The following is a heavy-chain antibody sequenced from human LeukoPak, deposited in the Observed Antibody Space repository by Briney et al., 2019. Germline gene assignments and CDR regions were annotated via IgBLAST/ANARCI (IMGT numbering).Heavy chain of an antibody. CDR3: ARRRAAAGTQHIDD. Sequence: ASVKVSCKASGYTFTSYDINWVRQATGQGLEWMGWMNPNSGNTGYAQKFQGRVTITRNTSISTAYMELSSLRSEDTAVYYCARRRAAAGTQHIDDWGQSSLVTVSS. V-gene: IGHV1-8*03. CDR1: GYTFTSYD. CDR2: MNPNSGNT. J-gene: IGHJ4*02. D-gene: IGHD6-13*01.